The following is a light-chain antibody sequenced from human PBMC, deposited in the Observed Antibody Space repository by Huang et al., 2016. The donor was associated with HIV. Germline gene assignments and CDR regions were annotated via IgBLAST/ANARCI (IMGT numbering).Light chain of an antibody. J-gene: IGKJ2*01. CDR1: QTVRNSY. CDR2: GAY. V-gene: IGKV3-20*01. CDR3: QQYGSSPRT. Sequence: EIVLTQSPGTLSLSPGERATLSCRAIQTVRNSYLAWYQQKPGQFPRLLIYGAYNRAGGIPDRFSGSQSGTDFTLAISRLEPEDFAVYYCQQYGSSPRTFGQGTKLEIK.